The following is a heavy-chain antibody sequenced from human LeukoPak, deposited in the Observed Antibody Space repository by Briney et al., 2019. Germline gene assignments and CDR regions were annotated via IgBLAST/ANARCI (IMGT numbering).Heavy chain of an antibody. CDR3: ARGCRSSTSCYADY. V-gene: IGHV3-30*02. Sequence: GGSLRLSCAASGFTFSSYGMHWVRQAPGKGLEWVAFIRYDGSNKYYADSVKGRFTISRDNAKNSLYLQMNSLRAEDTAVYYCARGCRSSTSCYADYWGQGTLVTVSS. CDR2: IRYDGSNK. J-gene: IGHJ4*02. CDR1: GFTFSSYG. D-gene: IGHD2-2*01.